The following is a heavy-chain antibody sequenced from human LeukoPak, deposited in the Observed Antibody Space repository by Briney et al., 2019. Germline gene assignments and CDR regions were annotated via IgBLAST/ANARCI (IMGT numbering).Heavy chain of an antibody. D-gene: IGHD2-2*01. CDR3: PPSRPLQFVP. J-gene: IGHJ5*02. CDR1: GGSVNSGDYY. CDR2: IYYTGNT. Sequence: SQTLSLTCTVSGGSVNSGDYYWTWIRQHPGNGLEWIGFIYYTGNTYYNPSLKSRLTMSLDTSKNQFSLKLSSVTAADTAVYSCPPSRPLQFVPWGRGPRVPASS. V-gene: IGHV4-31*03.